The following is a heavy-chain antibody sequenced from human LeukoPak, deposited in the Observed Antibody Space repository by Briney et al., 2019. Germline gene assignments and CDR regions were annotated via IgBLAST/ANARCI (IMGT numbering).Heavy chain of an antibody. Sequence: PGGSLRLSCAASGFTFSSYGMQWVRQAPGKGPEWVAVISYDENTKYYADSVKGRFTVSRDNSKNTLYLQMNSLRAEDTAVYYCANSYGSGSFWGQGTLVTVSS. J-gene: IGHJ4*02. D-gene: IGHD3-10*01. V-gene: IGHV3-30*18. CDR2: ISYDENTK. CDR1: GFTFSSYG. CDR3: ANSYGSGSF.